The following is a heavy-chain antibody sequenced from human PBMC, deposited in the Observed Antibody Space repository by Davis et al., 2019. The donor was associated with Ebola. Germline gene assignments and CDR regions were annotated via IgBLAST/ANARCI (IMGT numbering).Heavy chain of an antibody. J-gene: IGHJ4*02. D-gene: IGHD5-12*01. CDR3: ASFHDSGYVSDY. CDR1: GFTFSSYW. CDR2: IRQDGSET. V-gene: IGHV3-7*01. Sequence: PGGSLRLSCAASGFTFSSYWMTWVRQAPGKGLEWVASIRQDGSETHYVDSVKGRFTISRDNAKNLMYLQLNGLRGEDTAVYYCASFHDSGYVSDYWGQGTLVTVSS.